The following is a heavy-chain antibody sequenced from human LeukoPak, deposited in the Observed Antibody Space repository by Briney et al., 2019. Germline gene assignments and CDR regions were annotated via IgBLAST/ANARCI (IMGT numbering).Heavy chain of an antibody. CDR1: GVSIGSGGYY. Sequence: SQTLSLSCTVSGVSIGSGGYYWTWMRQRPGEGLEWIGYIYHTGITNYNPSLKSRATISVDTSKNQISLKLTSVSAADTALYYCARDGPLTGGFDYWGRGTLVTVSS. D-gene: IGHD1-20*01. CDR2: IYHTGIT. CDR3: ARDGPLTGGFDY. J-gene: IGHJ4*02. V-gene: IGHV4-31*03.